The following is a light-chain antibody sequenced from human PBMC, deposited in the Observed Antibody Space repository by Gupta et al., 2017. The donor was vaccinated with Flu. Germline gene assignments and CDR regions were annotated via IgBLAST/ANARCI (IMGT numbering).Light chain of an antibody. CDR1: SSDVGRYNF. CDR3: SSYTSDNTVL. J-gene: IGLJ2*01. CDR2: EVN. Sequence: QSALTQPASVSGSPGQSITISCPGASSDVGRYNFVSWFQQHPGKAPKVIIYEVNYRPSGVSNRFSGSKSGNTASLTISGLQAEDEGDYYCSSYTSDNTVLFGGGTKLTVL. V-gene: IGLV2-14*03.